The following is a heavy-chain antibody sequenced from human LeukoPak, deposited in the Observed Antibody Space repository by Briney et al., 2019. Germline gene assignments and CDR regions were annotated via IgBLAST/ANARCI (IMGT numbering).Heavy chain of an antibody. CDR2: FDPENGET. J-gene: IGHJ4*02. D-gene: IGHD3-22*01. CDR3: TTKYYYDSSDYYVIDY. CDR1: GYTLTGLS. Sequence: ASVKVSCKVSGYTLTGLSMHWVRQAPGKGLVWIGTFDPENGETIYAQKFQGRVTMTEDTSTDTAYMELSSLRSEDTAVYYCTTKYYYDSSDYYVIDYWGQGTLVIVSS. V-gene: IGHV1-24*01.